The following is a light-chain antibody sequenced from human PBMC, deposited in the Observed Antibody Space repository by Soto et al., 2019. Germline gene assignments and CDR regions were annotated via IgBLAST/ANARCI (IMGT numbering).Light chain of an antibody. CDR1: QSIDNW. CDR2: DAS. J-gene: IGKJ2*01. CDR3: QHYDTFPYT. Sequence: DIQMTQSPSFVSASVGDRVTITCRASQSIDNWLAWYQQKPGKAPKLLIYDASTLESGVSSGFSRSGSGTEFTLTISSLRPDYFATYYCQHYDTFPYTFGQGTKLEIK. V-gene: IGKV1-5*01.